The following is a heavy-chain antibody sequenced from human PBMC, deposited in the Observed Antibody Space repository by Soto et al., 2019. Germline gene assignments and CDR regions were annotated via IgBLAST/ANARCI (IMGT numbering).Heavy chain of an antibody. D-gene: IGHD2-2*01. V-gene: IGHV3-30*18. Sequence: QVQLVESGGGVVQPGRSLRLSCAASGFTFSSYGMHWVRQAPGKGLEWVAVISYDGSNKYYADSVKGRFTISRDNSKNTLYLQMNSLRGEDTAVYYCAKDNDGYCSSTSCYYFDYCGQGTLVTVSS. CDR2: ISYDGSNK. CDR3: AKDNDGYCSSTSCYYFDY. J-gene: IGHJ4*02. CDR1: GFTFSSYG.